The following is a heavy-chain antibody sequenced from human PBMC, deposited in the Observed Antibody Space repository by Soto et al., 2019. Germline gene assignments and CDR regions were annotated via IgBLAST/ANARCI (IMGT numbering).Heavy chain of an antibody. J-gene: IGHJ4*02. Sequence: VKVACTASGYTFTSYGISWVRQAPGQGLEWMGWISAYNGNTNYAQKLQGRVTMTTDTSTSTAYMELRSLRSDDTAVYYCSIDDIIAVAGNIDSLGQGALVTVSA. CDR3: SIDDIIAVAGNIDS. CDR1: GYTFTSYG. D-gene: IGHD6-19*01. V-gene: IGHV1-18*01. CDR2: ISAYNGNT.